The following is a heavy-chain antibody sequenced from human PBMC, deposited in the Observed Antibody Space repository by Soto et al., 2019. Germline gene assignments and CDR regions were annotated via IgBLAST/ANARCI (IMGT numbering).Heavy chain of an antibody. CDR3: ATPAEALDTAMLKGHAH. Sequence: ASVKVSCKTFGYTFTGYSIHWVRQAPGQGLEWMGWISPNSGGTNYAQKFQGRVAMTTDTSISTAYMELSRLKSDDTAVYYCATPAEALDTAMLKGHAHWGQGSLVTVSS. CDR1: GYTFTGYS. CDR2: ISPNSGGT. V-gene: IGHV1-2*02. D-gene: IGHD5-18*01. J-gene: IGHJ4*02.